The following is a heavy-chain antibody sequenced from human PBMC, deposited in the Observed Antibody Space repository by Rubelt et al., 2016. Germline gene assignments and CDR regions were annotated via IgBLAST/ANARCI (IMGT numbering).Heavy chain of an antibody. CDR3: ARSSGSNYFDY. Sequence: GQGLEWMGRIIPILGIANYAQKFQGRVTITADKSTSTAYMELSSLRSKDTAVYYCARSSGSNYFDYWGQGTLVTVSS. V-gene: IGHV1-69*02. D-gene: IGHD6-25*01. CDR2: IIPILGIA. J-gene: IGHJ4*02.